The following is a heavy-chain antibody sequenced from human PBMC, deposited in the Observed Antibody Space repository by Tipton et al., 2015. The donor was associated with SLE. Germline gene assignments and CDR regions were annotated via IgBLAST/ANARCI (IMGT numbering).Heavy chain of an antibody. V-gene: IGHV3-64*04. Sequence: GSLRLSCSASGFIFSTYSMHWVRQAPGKGLEFVSASNKNGATFYADSVKGRFTLSRDNAKNSLCLQMNSLRAEDTAVYYCARVGLHHDYWGQGTLVTVSS. D-gene: IGHD5-18*01. CDR3: ARVGLHHDY. CDR1: GFIFSTYS. J-gene: IGHJ4*02. CDR2: SNKNGAT.